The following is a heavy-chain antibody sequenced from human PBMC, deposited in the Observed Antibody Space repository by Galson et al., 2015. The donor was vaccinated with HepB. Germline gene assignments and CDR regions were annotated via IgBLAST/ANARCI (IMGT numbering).Heavy chain of an antibody. D-gene: IGHD3-16*01. V-gene: IGHV1-69*06. Sequence: SVKVSCKASGGTFSSYAISWVRQAPGQGLEWMGGIIPIFGTANYAQKFQGRVTITADKSTSTAYMGLSGLRSEDTAVYYCARIHRLGDETGFDYWGQGTLVTVSS. J-gene: IGHJ4*02. CDR2: IIPIFGTA. CDR1: GGTFSSYA. CDR3: ARIHRLGDETGFDY.